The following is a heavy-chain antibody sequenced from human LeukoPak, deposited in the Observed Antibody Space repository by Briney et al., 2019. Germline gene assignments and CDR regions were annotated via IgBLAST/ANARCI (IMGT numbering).Heavy chain of an antibody. V-gene: IGHV1-18*01. J-gene: IGHJ3*02. Sequence: ASVKVSCKASGYTFTSYGISWVRQAPGQGLEWMGGITPNNGNTNYAQKLQGRVTMTTDTSTSTAYMELRSLRSDDTAVYYCARDLGGSTMSGSFDIWGQGTMVTVSS. CDR3: ARDLGGSTMSGSFDI. CDR2: ITPNNGNT. CDR1: GYTFTSYG. D-gene: IGHD5/OR15-5a*01.